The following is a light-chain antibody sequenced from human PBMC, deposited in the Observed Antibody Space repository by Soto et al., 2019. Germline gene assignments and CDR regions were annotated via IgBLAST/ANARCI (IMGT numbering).Light chain of an antibody. J-gene: IGLJ1*01. Sequence: QSLLTQPPPVSGAPGQSVTLSRPGTNSDVGGYKYVSWYQQHPGKAPKLMIYDVSKRPSGVPDRFSGSKSGNTASLTISGLQAEDEADYYCCSYAGKYYVFGTGTKVTVL. CDR1: NSDVGGYKY. CDR2: DVS. V-gene: IGLV2-11*01. CDR3: CSYAGKYYV.